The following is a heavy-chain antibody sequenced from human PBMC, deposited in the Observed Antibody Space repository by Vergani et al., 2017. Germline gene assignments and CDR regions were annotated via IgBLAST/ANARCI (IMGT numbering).Heavy chain of an antibody. D-gene: IGHD3-10*01. Sequence: QVQLAESGGGRVQPGRSLRLSCAASGFSFSSHSIHWVRQAPGKGLECVAVISNDGSKKYNADSVKGRFTISRDNSKNTLDLQMNSLRTQDTAVYYCAKAGSVTSGSLQYNFYMDVWGKGTTVTVS. V-gene: IGHV3-30*18. CDR3: AKAGSVTSGSLQYNFYMDV. CDR1: GFSFSSHS. CDR2: ISNDGSKK. J-gene: IGHJ6*03.